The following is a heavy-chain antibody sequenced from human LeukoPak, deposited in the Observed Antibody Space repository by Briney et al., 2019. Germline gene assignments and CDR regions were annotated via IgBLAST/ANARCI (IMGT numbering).Heavy chain of an antibody. Sequence: ASVKVSCKASGYTFTSYGISWVRQAPGQGLEWMGIINPSGGSTSYAQKFQGRVTMTRDTSTSTVYMELSSLRSEDTAVYYCASLGYSSGWYSNYYYGMDVWGQGTTVTVSS. V-gene: IGHV1-46*01. CDR2: INPSGGST. J-gene: IGHJ6*02. CDR3: ASLGYSSGWYSNYYYGMDV. D-gene: IGHD6-19*01. CDR1: GYTFTSYG.